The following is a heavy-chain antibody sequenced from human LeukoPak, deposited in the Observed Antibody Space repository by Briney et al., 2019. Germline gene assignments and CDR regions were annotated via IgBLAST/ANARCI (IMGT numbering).Heavy chain of an antibody. J-gene: IGHJ5*02. V-gene: IGHV4-39*07. Sequence: PSETLSLTCSVSGDSVSSTSDNWGWIRQPPGKGLEWIGNIYYTGSTYYNPSLKSRVTMSVDTSNNQFSLKLSSVTAADTAVYYCARPRLSVLGGGDWFDPWGQGTLVTVSS. D-gene: IGHD2-8*02. CDR1: GDSVSSTSDN. CDR2: IYYTGST. CDR3: ARPRLSVLGGGDWFDP.